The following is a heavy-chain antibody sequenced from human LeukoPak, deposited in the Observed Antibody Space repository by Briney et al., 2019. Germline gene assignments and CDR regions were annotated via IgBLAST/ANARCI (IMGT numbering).Heavy chain of an antibody. V-gene: IGHV3-7*01. D-gene: IGHD6-19*01. J-gene: IGHJ3*02. Sequence: GGSLRLSCAASGFTFLSYWMSWVRQAPGKGLEWVANIKQDGSEKYYVDSVKGRFTISRDNAKNSLYLQMNSLRAEDTAVYYCARDPVGGAYKQWLVRGAFDIWGQGTKVTVSS. CDR1: GFTFLSYW. CDR3: ARDPVGGAYKQWLVRGAFDI. CDR2: IKQDGSEK.